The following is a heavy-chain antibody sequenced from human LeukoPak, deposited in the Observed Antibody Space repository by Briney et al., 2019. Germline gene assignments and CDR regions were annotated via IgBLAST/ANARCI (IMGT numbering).Heavy chain of an antibody. Sequence: GASVKVCCKASGYAFTSYGLSWVRQAPGQGLEWMGWISGYSGKTNYAQKLQGRVTMTTDTSTSTAYMELRSLRSDDTAVYYCARGYSGYAPHDYWGQGTLVTVSS. D-gene: IGHD5-12*01. V-gene: IGHV1-18*01. CDR3: ARGYSGYAPHDY. J-gene: IGHJ4*02. CDR2: ISGYSGKT. CDR1: GYAFTSYG.